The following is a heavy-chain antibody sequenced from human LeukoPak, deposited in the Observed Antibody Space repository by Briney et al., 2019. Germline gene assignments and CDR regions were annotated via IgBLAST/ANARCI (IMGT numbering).Heavy chain of an antibody. CDR1: GFTFSSYE. CDR2: ISSSGSTI. J-gene: IGHJ4*02. V-gene: IGHV3-48*03. CDR3: ATLSPPDSSGYEALDY. D-gene: IGHD3-22*01. Sequence: GGSLRLSCAASGFTFSSYEMNWVRQAPGKGLEWVSYISSSGSTIYYADSVKGRFTISRDNAKNSLYLQMNSLRAEDTAVYYCATLSPPDSSGYEALDYWGQGTLVTVSS.